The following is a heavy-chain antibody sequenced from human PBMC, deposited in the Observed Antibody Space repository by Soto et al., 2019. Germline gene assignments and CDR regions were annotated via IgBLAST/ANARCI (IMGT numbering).Heavy chain of an antibody. CDR1: GFPFISHC. J-gene: IGHJ4*02. V-gene: IGHV3-33*01. CDR2: IWYDGRNK. D-gene: IGHD4-17*01. Sequence: QPGGSLRLSCAASGFPFISHCMHWVRQATGKGLEWVAVIWYDGRNKYYGESVKGRFTISRDKSEKTVYLQMNSLRAEDTAVYYCARAPDYGVNYFDYWGQGTLVTVSS. CDR3: ARAPDYGVNYFDY.